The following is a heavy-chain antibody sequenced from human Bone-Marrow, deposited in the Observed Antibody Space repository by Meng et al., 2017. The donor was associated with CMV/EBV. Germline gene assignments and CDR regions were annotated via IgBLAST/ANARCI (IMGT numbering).Heavy chain of an antibody. J-gene: IGHJ5*02. Sequence: ASVKVSCKASGYTFTSYDINWVRQATGQGLEWMGWMNPNSGNTGYAQKFQGRVTITRNTSISTAYMELSRLRAEDTALYYCVRDEGYYTFQPWGRGTLVTVSS. V-gene: IGHV1-8*03. D-gene: IGHD3-3*01. CDR3: VRDEGYYTFQP. CDR2: MNPNSGNT. CDR1: GYTFTSYD.